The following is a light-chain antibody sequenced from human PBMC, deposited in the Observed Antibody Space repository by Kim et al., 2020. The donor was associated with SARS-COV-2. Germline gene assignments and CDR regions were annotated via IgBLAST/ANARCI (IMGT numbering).Light chain of an antibody. V-gene: IGLV3-9*01. CDR3: QVWFRSTVV. CDR2: RDT. CDR1: DIGGRN. Sequence: ITCGGDDIGGRNVHWYHQKPGQATVLVIYRDTNRPAGIPERFSGSSSGNTATLTIGRAEAGDEADYYCQVWFRSTVVFGGGTKLTVL. J-gene: IGLJ2*01.